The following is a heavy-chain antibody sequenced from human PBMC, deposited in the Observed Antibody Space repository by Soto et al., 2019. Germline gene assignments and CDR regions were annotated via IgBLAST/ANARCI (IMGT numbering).Heavy chain of an antibody. J-gene: IGHJ4*02. CDR1: GYTFSSYP. CDR2: ISDSGGRT. D-gene: IGHD6-13*01. Sequence: EVQLLESGGGSVQPGGSLRLSCAASGYTFSSYPMNWVRQAPGKGLEWVSAISDSGGRTYYADSVKGRFTISRDNSKNTLYLQMNSLRAEDTAVYYCAKDDGSNWYVDYWGQGTLVTVSS. CDR3: AKDDGSNWYVDY. V-gene: IGHV3-23*01.